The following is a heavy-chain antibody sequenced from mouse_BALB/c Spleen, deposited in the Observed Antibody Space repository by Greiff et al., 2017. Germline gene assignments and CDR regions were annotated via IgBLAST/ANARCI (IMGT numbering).Heavy chain of an antibody. V-gene: IGHV5-6-3*01. J-gene: IGHJ3*01. Sequence: EVQVVESGGGLVQPGGSLKLSCAASGFTFSSYGMSWVRQTPDKRLEWVATINSNGGSTYYPDSVKGRFTISRDNAKNTLYLQMSSLKSEDTAMYYCAREGGSWFAYWGQGTLVTVSA. CDR3: AREGGSWFAY. CDR1: GFTFSSYG. CDR2: INSNGGST.